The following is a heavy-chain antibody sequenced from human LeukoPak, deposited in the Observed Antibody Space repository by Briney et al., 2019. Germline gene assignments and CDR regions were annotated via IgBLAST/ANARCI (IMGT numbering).Heavy chain of an antibody. J-gene: IGHJ4*02. CDR2: ISGSGGST. CDR3: AKAGWYSSSCYVDY. D-gene: IGHD6-6*01. CDR1: GFTFSSYA. Sequence: SGGSLRLSCAASGFTFSSYAMSWVRQAPGKGLEWVSAISGSGGSTYYADSVKGRFTISRDNSKNTLYLQMNSLRAEDTAAYYCAKAGWYSSSCYVDYWGQGTLVTVSS. V-gene: IGHV3-23*01.